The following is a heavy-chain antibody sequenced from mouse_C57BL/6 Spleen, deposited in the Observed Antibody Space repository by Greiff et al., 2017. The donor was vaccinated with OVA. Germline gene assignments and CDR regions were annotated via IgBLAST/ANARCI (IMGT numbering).Heavy chain of an antibody. CDR2: IYPGSGNT. V-gene: IGHV1-76*01. CDR3: AREGDDNYWMDY. D-gene: IGHD2-1*01. Sequence: QVQLKQSGAELVRPGASVKLSCKASGYTFTDYYINWVKQRPGQGLEWIARIYPGSGNTYYNEKFKGKATLTAEKSSSTAYMQLSSLTSEDSAVYFCAREGDDNYWMDYWGQGTSVTVSS. CDR1: GYTFTDYY. J-gene: IGHJ4*01.